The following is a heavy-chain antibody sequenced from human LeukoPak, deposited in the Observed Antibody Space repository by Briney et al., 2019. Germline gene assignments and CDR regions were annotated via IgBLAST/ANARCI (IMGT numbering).Heavy chain of an antibody. CDR1: GFTFSNFG. CDR3: ARDGCSGGTCLIDP. J-gene: IGHJ5*02. Sequence: GGSLRLSCAASGFTFSNFGMHWIRQAPGKGLEWVALIWYDARDQNYADSVKGRFTISRDNSKNTLYLQMNSQRVEDTAVYYCARDGCSGGTCLIDPWGQGTLVTVSS. D-gene: IGHD2-15*01. CDR2: IWYDARDQ. V-gene: IGHV3-33*01.